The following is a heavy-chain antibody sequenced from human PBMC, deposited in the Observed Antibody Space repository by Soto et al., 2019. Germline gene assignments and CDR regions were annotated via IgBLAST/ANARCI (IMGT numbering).Heavy chain of an antibody. CDR3: ARGLNSGSYFGAFDI. V-gene: IGHV3-30-3*01. D-gene: IGHD1-26*01. CDR1: GFTFSSYA. Sequence: QVQLVESGGGVVQPGRSLRLSCAASGFTFSSYAMHWVRQAPGQGLEWVAVISYDGSNKYYADSVKGRFTISRDNSKNTLYLQMNSLRAEDTAVYYWARGLNSGSYFGAFDIWGQGTMVTVSS. J-gene: IGHJ3*02. CDR2: ISYDGSNK.